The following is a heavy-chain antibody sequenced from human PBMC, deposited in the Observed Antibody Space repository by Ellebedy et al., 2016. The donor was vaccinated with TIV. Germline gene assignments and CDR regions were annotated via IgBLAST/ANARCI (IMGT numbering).Heavy chain of an antibody. Sequence: SVKVSCKASEGTFSSYAITWVRQAPGQGLEWMGGIIPIFGTANYAQQFQGRLTLTADESASTAYMELSRLRSEDTAVYFCARESRVVVTATRGSYWYFDLWGRGTLVTVSS. V-gene: IGHV1-69*13. CDR3: ARESRVVVTATRGSYWYFDL. CDR2: IIPIFGTA. D-gene: IGHD2-21*02. CDR1: EGTFSSYA. J-gene: IGHJ2*01.